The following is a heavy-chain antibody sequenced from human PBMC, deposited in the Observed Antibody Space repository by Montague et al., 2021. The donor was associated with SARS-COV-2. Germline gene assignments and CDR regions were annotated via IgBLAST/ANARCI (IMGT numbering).Heavy chain of an antibody. CDR2: IYYSGST. CDR1: GGSISSYY. J-gene: IGHJ3*02. Sequence: SETLSPTCTASGGSISSYYWSWIRQPPGKGLEWIGYIYYSGSTNYNPSLKSRVTISVDTSKNQFSLKLSSVTAADTAVYYCAGSSGWMGNAFDIWGQGTMVTVSS. CDR3: AGSSGWMGNAFDI. D-gene: IGHD6-19*01. V-gene: IGHV4-59*12.